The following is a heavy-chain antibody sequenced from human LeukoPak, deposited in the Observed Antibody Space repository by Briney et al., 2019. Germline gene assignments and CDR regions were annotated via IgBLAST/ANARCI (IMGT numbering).Heavy chain of an antibody. CDR3: ARLRDYSNYPSFFDY. D-gene: IGHD4-11*01. V-gene: IGHV4-39*01. Sequence: SETLSLTCTVSGGSISSSSYYWGWIRQPPGKGLEWIGSIYYSGSTYYNPSLKSRVTISVDTSKNQFSLKLSSVTAADTAVYYCARLRDYSNYPSFFDYWGQGTLVTVSS. CDR2: IYYSGST. CDR1: GGSISSSSYY. J-gene: IGHJ4*02.